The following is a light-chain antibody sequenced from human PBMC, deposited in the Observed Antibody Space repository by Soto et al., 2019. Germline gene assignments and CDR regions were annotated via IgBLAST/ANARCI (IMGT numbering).Light chain of an antibody. J-gene: IGKJ4*01. CDR2: DAS. CDR1: QSIGRL. CDR3: QQYSRYPLT. V-gene: IGKV1-5*01. Sequence: DIQMTQSPSTLSASVGDRVTIACRASQSIGRLLAWYRGKPGKAPELLIYDASNLETRVPLRFSGSGSGTEFTLTISSLQPDDFATYYCQQYSRYPLTFDGGTKVEI.